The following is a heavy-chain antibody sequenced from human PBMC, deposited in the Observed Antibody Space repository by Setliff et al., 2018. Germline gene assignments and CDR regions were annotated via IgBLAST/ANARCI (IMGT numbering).Heavy chain of an antibody. CDR3: ARLTTVVTREYYYYYMDV. J-gene: IGHJ6*03. V-gene: IGHV4-59*01. Sequence: SETLSLTCTVSGGSISSYYWSWIRQPPGKGPEWIGYIYYSGSTNYNPSLKSRVTISVDTSKNQFSLKVNSVTAADTAVYYCARLTTVVTREYYYYYMDVWGKGTTVTVSS. D-gene: IGHD4-17*01. CDR2: IYYSGST. CDR1: GGSISSYY.